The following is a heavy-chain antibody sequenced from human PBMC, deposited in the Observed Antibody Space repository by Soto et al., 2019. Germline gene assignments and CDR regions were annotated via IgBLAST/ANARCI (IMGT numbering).Heavy chain of an antibody. D-gene: IGHD1-26*01. V-gene: IGHV3-7*04. Sequence: PGGSLRLSCAGSGFTFSDFWMNWVRQTPGKELKRVTNIKQDRSAQNYVNYVRGRYTISRDNAKNLVYLQTNSLRVEDTAVYYCVGGTVWVHEYWGQGTLVTVSS. J-gene: IGHJ4*02. CDR3: VGGTVWVHEY. CDR1: GFTFSDFW. CDR2: IKQDRSAQ.